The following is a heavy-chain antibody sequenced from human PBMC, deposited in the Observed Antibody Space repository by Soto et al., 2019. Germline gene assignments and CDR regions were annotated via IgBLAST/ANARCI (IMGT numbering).Heavy chain of an antibody. V-gene: IGHV3-74*02. CDR1: GFTIRSYD. D-gene: IGHD2-15*01. CDR2: INSDGSST. CDR3: ARVVLKQNCYNFDY. J-gene: IGHJ4*02. Sequence: EVQLVESGGGLVQPGGSLRLSCAASGFTIRSYDIHWVRQAPGKGLEWVSRINSDGSSTIYADSVKGRFTISRDNAKNTVYLQMNSLRAEDTAVYYCARVVLKQNCYNFDYWGQGTLVTVSS.